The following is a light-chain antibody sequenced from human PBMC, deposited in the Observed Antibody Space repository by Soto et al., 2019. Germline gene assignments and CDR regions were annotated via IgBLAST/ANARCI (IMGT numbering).Light chain of an antibody. CDR3: QQYNSYWRT. CDR1: QSISSW. CDR2: DAS. Sequence: DIQMTQSPSTLSASVGDRVTITCRASQSISSWLAWYQQKPGKAPKLLIYDASSLESGVPSRFSGSGSGTVFTLTISSLQPDDVAAYYCQQYNSYWRTFGQGTKVEIK. V-gene: IGKV1-5*01. J-gene: IGKJ1*01.